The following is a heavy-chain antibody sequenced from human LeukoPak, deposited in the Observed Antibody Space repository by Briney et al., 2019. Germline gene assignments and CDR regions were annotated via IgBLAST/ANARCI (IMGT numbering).Heavy chain of an antibody. CDR3: ARGPPYGSRSDYFDY. CDR2: IKKDVGEK. Sequence: GGSLRLSCAASGFTFSSHWMTWIRQAPGKGLEWVASIKKDVGEKFYVGSVKGRFTISRDNAKNSLYLHMNSLRVEDTAVYYCARGPPYGSRSDYFDYWAREPWSPSPQ. CDR1: GFTFSSHW. V-gene: IGHV3-7*01. J-gene: IGHJ4*02. D-gene: IGHD3-10*01.